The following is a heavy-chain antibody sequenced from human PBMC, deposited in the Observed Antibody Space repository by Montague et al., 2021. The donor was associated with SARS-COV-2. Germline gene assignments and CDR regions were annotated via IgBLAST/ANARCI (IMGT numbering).Heavy chain of an antibody. Sequence: SETLSLTCAVYGGSFSGYYWGWIRQPPGKGLEWIGEINHSGGTNYNPSLKSRVTISVDTSKNQFSLKLSSVTAADTAVYYCASLTLGYCSSTSCYSDWFDPWGQGTLVTVSS. V-gene: IGHV4-34*01. CDR3: ASLTLGYCSSTSCYSDWFDP. J-gene: IGHJ5*02. CDR1: GGSFSGYY. D-gene: IGHD2-2*02. CDR2: INHSGGT.